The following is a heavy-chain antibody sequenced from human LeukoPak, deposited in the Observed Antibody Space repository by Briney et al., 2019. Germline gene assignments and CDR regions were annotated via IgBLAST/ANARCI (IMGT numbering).Heavy chain of an antibody. V-gene: IGHV3-48*04. CDR1: GFTFSSYS. CDR2: ISSSSSTI. J-gene: IGHJ5*02. CDR3: ASGGTYSSGP. D-gene: IGHD3-22*01. Sequence: GGSLRLSCAASGFTFSSYSMNWVRQAPGKGLEWVSYISSSSSTIYYADSVKGRFTISRDNAKNSLYLQINSLRAEDTAVYYCASGGTYSSGPWGQGTLVTVSS.